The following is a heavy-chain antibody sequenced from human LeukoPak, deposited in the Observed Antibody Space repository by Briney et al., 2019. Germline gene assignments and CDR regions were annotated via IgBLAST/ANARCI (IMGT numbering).Heavy chain of an antibody. V-gene: IGHV1-18*01. CDR2: ISAYNGNT. CDR3: ARGTELLWFGELSSLDI. J-gene: IGHJ3*02. Sequence: ASVKVSCTASGYTFTSYGISWVRQAPGQGLEWMGWISAYNGNTNYAQKLQGRVTMTTDTSTSTAYMELRSLRSDDTAVYYCARGTELLWFGELSSLDIWGQGTMVTVSS. CDR1: GYTFTSYG. D-gene: IGHD3-10*01.